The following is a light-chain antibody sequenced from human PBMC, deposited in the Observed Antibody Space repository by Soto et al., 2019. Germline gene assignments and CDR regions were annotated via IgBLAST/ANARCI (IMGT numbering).Light chain of an antibody. V-gene: IGKV1-17*01. CDR1: QDIRSD. CDR2: AAS. J-gene: IGKJ3*01. Sequence: DIQMTQSPSSLSASVGDRVTITCRASQDIRSDLGWFQQKPGKAPKRLIYAASTLESGVPSRFSGSRSWTEFTLTISSLQPEDFATYYCLQHNSYPFTFGPGTKVDIK. CDR3: LQHNSYPFT.